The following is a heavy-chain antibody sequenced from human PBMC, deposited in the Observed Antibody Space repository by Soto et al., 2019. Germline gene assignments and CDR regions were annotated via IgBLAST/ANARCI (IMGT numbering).Heavy chain of an antibody. CDR3: ARVPDY. Sequence: QVQLQESGPGLVKPSQTLSLTCTVSGGSISSGGYYWSWIRQHPGKGLEWIGDIYYTGSSHYNPSLESRVTISVDPSKNQFSLKLSSMTAADTAVYCCARVPDYWGQGTLVTVSS. CDR1: GGSISSGGYY. V-gene: IGHV4-31*03. J-gene: IGHJ4*02. CDR2: IYYTGSS.